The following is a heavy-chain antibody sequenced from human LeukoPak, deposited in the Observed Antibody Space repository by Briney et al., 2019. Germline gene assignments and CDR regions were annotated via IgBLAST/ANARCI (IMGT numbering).Heavy chain of an antibody. CDR1: GFTFSSYT. J-gene: IGHJ4*02. V-gene: IGHV3-21*01. Sequence: GGSLRLSCAPSGFTFSSYTMNWARQAPGGGLEWVSSITGSGSDTYYADLVKGRFTISRDNAKNSLYLQMNSLRADDTAVYYCARDVYGDYANDYWGQGTLVTVSS. CDR3: ARDVYGDYANDY. D-gene: IGHD4-17*01. CDR2: ITGSGSDT.